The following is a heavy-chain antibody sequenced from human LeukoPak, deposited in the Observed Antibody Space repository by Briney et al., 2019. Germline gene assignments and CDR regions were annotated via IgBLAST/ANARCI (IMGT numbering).Heavy chain of an antibody. CDR1: ASSLNSSGNY. J-gene: IGHJ4*02. CDR3: ARTPYCSSTSCHDFDY. D-gene: IGHD2-2*01. V-gene: IGHV4-39*02. Sequence: SETLSLTCTVSASSLNSSGNYWGWIRQPPGKGLEWIGSIYYSGSTYYSPYLKCRGPISRDMSKTHFSLKLSSVTAADTAVYYCARTPYCSSTSCHDFDYWGQGTLVSVSS. CDR2: IYYSGST.